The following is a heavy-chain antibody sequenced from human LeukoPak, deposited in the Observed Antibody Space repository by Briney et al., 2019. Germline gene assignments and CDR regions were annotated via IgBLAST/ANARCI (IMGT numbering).Heavy chain of an antibody. CDR3: ARLALPYFDC. CDR1: GGSISSYY. Sequence: SETLSLTCTVSGGSISSYYWSWIRQPPGKGLEWIGSIYYSGSTYYNPSLKSRVTISVDTSKNQFSLKLSSVTAADTAVYYCARLALPYFDCWGQGTLVTVSS. J-gene: IGHJ4*02. CDR2: IYYSGST. V-gene: IGHV4-59*05.